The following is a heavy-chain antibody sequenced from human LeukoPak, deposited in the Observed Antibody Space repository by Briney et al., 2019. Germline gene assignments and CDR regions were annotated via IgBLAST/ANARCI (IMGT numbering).Heavy chain of an antibody. CDR1: GFTFSSYA. D-gene: IGHD3-10*01. V-gene: IGHV3-23*01. CDR2: ISGSGGNT. J-gene: IGHJ4*02. Sequence: GGSLRLSCAASGFTFSSYAMSWVRQAPGKALEWVSGISGSGGNTYCADSVKGRFTVSRDNSKNTLYLQMNSLRAEDTAVYYCAKETFYYGSGSFMGYWGQGTLVTVSS. CDR3: AKETFYYGSGSFMGY.